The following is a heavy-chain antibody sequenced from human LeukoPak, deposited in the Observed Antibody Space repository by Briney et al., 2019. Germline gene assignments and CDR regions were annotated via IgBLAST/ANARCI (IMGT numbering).Heavy chain of an antibody. CDR2: IIPIPGIA. CDR1: GYSFTDYY. D-gene: IGHD2-2*01. Sequence: SVKVSCKTSGYSFTDYYMHWVRQAPGQGLEWMGRIIPIPGIANYAQKFQGRVTITADKSTSTAYMELSSLRSEDTAVYYCARDGGYCSSTSCYANWFDPWGQGTLVTVSS. V-gene: IGHV1-69*04. J-gene: IGHJ5*02. CDR3: ARDGGYCSSTSCYANWFDP.